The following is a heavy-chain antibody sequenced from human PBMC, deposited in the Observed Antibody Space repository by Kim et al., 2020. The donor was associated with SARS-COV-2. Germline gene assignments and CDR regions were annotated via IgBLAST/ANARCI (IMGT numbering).Heavy chain of an antibody. CDR2: INPSGGST. V-gene: IGHV1-46*01. J-gene: IGHJ6*02. CDR1: GYTFTSYY. Sequence: ASVKVSCKASGYTFTSYYMHWVRQAPGQGLEWMGIINPSGGSTSYAQKFQGRVTMTRDTSTSTVYMELSSLRSEDTAVYYCARDESGVASPDYDYVWGSYPGSNYGMDVWGQGTTVTVSS. CDR3: ARDESGVASPDYDYVWGSYPGSNYGMDV. D-gene: IGHD3-16*02.